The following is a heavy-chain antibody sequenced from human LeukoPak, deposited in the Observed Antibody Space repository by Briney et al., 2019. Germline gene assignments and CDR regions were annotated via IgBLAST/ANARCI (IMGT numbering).Heavy chain of an antibody. D-gene: IGHD3-16*02. CDR2: ISAYNGNT. J-gene: IGHJ3*02. CDR3: ARDKYRVDAFDI. CDR1: GYTFTSYG. V-gene: IGHV1-18*01. Sequence: ASVTVSCKASGYTFTSYGISWVRQAPGQGLEWMGWISAYNGNTNYAQKLQGRVTMTTDTSTSTAYMELRSLRSDDTAVYYCARDKYRVDAFDIWGQGTMVTVSS.